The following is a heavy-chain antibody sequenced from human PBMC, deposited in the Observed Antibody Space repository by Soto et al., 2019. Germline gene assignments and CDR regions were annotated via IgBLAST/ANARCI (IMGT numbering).Heavy chain of an antibody. CDR2: INNNGDST. J-gene: IGHJ4*02. CDR1: GFTFSIYA. V-gene: IGHV3-64D*08. D-gene: IGHD3-9*01. CDR3: VKGDWLSCGGVDY. Sequence: GGSLRLSCSASGFTFSIYAMHWVRQAPGKGLEYISTINNNGDSTYYADSVKGRFSISRDNSENTLYIQMSSLRTEDTAVYYCVKGDWLSCGGVDYWGQGTLVTVSS.